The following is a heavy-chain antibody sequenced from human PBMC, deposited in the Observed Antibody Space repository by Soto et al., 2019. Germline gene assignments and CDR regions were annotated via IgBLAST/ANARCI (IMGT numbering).Heavy chain of an antibody. CDR1: GYTFTTYY. V-gene: IGHV1-46*01. D-gene: IGHD4-17*01. Sequence: QVQLVQSGAQVKNSGASVKVSCKASGYTFTTYYMHWLRQSRGQGLDWMGIITTFDGSTRYDQKFKDRVTMTRDTSTSTVYMELSSLRSEDTAVYYCARAVSTKTAPLDYWGQGTLVTVSS. J-gene: IGHJ4*02. CDR3: ARAVSTKTAPLDY. CDR2: ITTFDGST.